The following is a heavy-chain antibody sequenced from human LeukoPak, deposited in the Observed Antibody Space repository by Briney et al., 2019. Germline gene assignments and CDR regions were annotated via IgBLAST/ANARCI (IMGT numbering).Heavy chain of an antibody. Sequence: TSETLSLTCAVSGGSISSSNWWRWVRQPPGKGLEWIGEIFHSGSTNYNPSLKSRVTISVDKSKNQFSLNLNSVTAADPAVYYCASTPRGRSASYYFDKWGQGTLVTASS. CDR2: IFHSGST. CDR3: ASTPRGRSASYYFDK. CDR1: GGSISSSNW. D-gene: IGHD3-3*01. J-gene: IGHJ4*02. V-gene: IGHV4-4*02.